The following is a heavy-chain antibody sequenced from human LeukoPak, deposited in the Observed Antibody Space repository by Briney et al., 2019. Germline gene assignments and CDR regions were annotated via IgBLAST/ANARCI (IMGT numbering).Heavy chain of an antibody. J-gene: IGHJ3*02. Sequence: ASVKVSCKASGYTFTGYYMHWVRQAPGQGLEWMGWINPNSGGTNYAQKLQGRVTMTTDTSTSTAYMELRSLRSDDTAVYYCARMITMIVVVTDDAFDIWGQGTMVTVSS. D-gene: IGHD3-22*01. V-gene: IGHV1-2*02. CDR3: ARMITMIVVVTDDAFDI. CDR2: INPNSGGT. CDR1: GYTFTGYY.